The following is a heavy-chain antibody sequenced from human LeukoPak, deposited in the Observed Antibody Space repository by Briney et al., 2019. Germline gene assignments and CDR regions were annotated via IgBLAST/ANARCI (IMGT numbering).Heavy chain of an antibody. J-gene: IGHJ4*02. D-gene: IGHD4-23*01. CDR1: GGSFSGYY. CDR2: INHSGST. Sequence: SETLSLTCAVYGGSFSGYYWSWIRQPPGKGLEWIGEINHSGSTNYNPSLKSRVTISVDTSKNQFSLKLSSVTAADTAVYYCARLRWSVPFDYWGQGTLVTVSS. V-gene: IGHV4-34*01. CDR3: ARLRWSVPFDY.